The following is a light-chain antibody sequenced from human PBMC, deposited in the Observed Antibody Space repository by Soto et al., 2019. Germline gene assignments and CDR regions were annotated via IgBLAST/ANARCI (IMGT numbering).Light chain of an antibody. CDR3: SSYAGSKNYV. Sequence: QSALTQPPSASGSPGQSVTMSCTGTSSDVGGYNYVSWYQQYPGKAPKLMTYEVSQRPSGVPDRFSGSKSGNTASLTVSGLQAEDEADYYCSSYAGSKNYVFGTGTKLTVL. CDR2: EVS. V-gene: IGLV2-8*01. CDR1: SSDVGGYNY. J-gene: IGLJ1*01.